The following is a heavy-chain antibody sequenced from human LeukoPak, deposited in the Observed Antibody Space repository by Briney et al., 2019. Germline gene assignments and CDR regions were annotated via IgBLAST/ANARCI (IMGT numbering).Heavy chain of an antibody. J-gene: IGHJ6*02. CDR2: IYYSGST. D-gene: IGHD2-15*01. CDR1: GGSISSYY. CDR3: ARLPWGVVRNYYYYYGMGV. Sequence: PSETLSLTCTVSGGSISSYYWSWIRQPPGKGLEWIGYIYYSGSTNYSPSLKSRVTISVDTSKNQFSLKLSSVTAADTAVYYCARLPWGVVRNYYYYYGMGVWGQGTTVTVSS. V-gene: IGHV4-59*08.